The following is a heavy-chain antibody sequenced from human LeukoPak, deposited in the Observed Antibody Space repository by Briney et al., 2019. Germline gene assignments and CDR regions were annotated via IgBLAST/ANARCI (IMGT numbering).Heavy chain of an antibody. J-gene: IGHJ4*02. CDR3: ARGFSENGYFDY. V-gene: IGHV4-30-2*01. Sequence: SETLSLTCTVSGGSIGSGGYYWSWIRQPPGKGLEWIGYIYHSGSTYYNPSLKSRVTISVDRSKNQFSLKLSSVTAADTAVYYCARGFSENGYFDYWGQGTLVTVSS. CDR2: IYHSGST. CDR1: GGSIGSGGYY.